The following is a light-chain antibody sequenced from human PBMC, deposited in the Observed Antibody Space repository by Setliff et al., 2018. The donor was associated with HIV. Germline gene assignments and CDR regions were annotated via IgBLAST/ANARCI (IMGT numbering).Light chain of an antibody. V-gene: IGLV2-14*03. Sequence: QSALTQPASVSGSPGQSITISCSGTSSDVGGYNYVSWYQQHPGKAPKLIIYDVTYRPSGVSNRFSGSKSGNTASLTISGLQAEDEADCYCCSYRTNITGVFGGGTKVTVL. CDR2: DVT. CDR1: SSDVGGYNY. J-gene: IGLJ3*02. CDR3: CSYRTNITGV.